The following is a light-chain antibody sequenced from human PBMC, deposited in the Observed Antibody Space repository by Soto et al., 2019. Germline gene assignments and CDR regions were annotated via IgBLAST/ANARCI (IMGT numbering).Light chain of an antibody. CDR1: QSVTSS. J-gene: IGKJ1*01. CDR3: QQYNSWPRT. V-gene: IGKV3-15*01. CDR2: SAS. Sequence: EIVMTQSPATLSVSPGDRATLSCRASQSVTSSLAWYQQKPGQPPKLLIYSASTRATAIPARFSGSGSGTEFTLTISSLQSEDFAVYYCQQYNSWPRTFGQGTKVEVK.